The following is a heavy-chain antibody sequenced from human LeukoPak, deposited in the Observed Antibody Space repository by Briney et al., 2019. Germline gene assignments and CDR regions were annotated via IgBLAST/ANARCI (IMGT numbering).Heavy chain of an antibody. Sequence: ASVKISCKASGYTFTNNYMHWVRQAPGQGLEWMGVIHPSGSSTNYAQKFRGRVTMTKDTSTSTVYIELNTLRSDDTAVYYCARMDMDTAMVTNYLDHWGQGTLLIVSS. CDR1: GYTFTNNY. V-gene: IGHV1-46*01. CDR2: IHPSGSST. D-gene: IGHD5-18*01. J-gene: IGHJ4*02. CDR3: ARMDMDTAMVTNYLDH.